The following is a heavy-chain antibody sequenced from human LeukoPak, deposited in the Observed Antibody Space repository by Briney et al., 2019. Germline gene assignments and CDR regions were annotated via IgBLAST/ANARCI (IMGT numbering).Heavy chain of an antibody. V-gene: IGHV1-2*02. CDR3: ARGAVAGSSIYYYYYMDV. CDR1: GYTFTGYY. J-gene: IGHJ6*03. Sequence: GASVKVSCKASGYTFTGYYMHWVRQAPGQGLEWMGWINPNSGGTNYAQKFQGRVTMTRDTSISTAYMELSRLRSDDTAVYYCARGAVAGSSIYYYYYMDVWGKGTTVTVSS. CDR2: INPNSGGT. D-gene: IGHD6-19*01.